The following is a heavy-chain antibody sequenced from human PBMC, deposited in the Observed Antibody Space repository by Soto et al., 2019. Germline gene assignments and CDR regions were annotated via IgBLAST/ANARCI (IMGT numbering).Heavy chain of an antibody. CDR2: IIPIFGTA. CDR3: AILMVRGDYGMDV. CDR1: GGTFSSYA. V-gene: IGHV1-69*13. D-gene: IGHD3-10*01. J-gene: IGHJ6*02. Sequence: SVKVSCKASGGTFSSYAISCVRQAPGQGLEWMGGIIPIFGTANYAQKFQGRVTITADESTSTAYMELSSLRSEDTAVYYCAILMVRGDYGMDVWGQGTTVTVSS.